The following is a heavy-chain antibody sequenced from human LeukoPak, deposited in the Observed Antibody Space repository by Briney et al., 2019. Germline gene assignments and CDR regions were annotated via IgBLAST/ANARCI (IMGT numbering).Heavy chain of an antibody. CDR1: GFTFSSYG. J-gene: IGHJ6*02. CDR2: IWYDGSNK. V-gene: IGHV3-33*01. Sequence: GGSLRLSCAASGFTFSSYGMHWVRQAPGKGLEWVAVIWYDGSNKYYADSVKGRSTISRDNSKNTLYLQMNSLRAEDTAVYYCAREIDTGIAVAGLLRDYYYGMDVWGQGTTVTVSS. D-gene: IGHD6-19*01. CDR3: AREIDTGIAVAGLLRDYYYGMDV.